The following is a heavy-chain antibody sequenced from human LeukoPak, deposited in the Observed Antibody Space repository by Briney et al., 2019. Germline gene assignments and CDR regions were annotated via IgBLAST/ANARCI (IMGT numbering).Heavy chain of an antibody. V-gene: IGHV3-7*01. Sequence: PGGSLRLSCVVSGFTVSNNYMKWVRQAPGKGLEWVANIKQDGSEKYYVDSVKGRFTISRDNAKNTLYLQMNSLRAEDTAVYYCAREVDDSSGYYYYDLIGTFDYWGQGTLVTVSS. CDR3: AREVDDSSGYYYYDLIGTFDY. CDR2: IKQDGSEK. CDR1: GFTVSNNY. J-gene: IGHJ4*02. D-gene: IGHD3-22*01.